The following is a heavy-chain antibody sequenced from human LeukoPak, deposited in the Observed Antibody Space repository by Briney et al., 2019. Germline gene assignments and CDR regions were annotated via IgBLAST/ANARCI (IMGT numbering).Heavy chain of an antibody. Sequence: PSETLSLTCSVSGDSITNYYWNWVRQSPGNGLEWIGYIHYTGKNYYNPSLKSRITMSVDTSKSQFSLKLSSVTTADTAVYYCAKWHERLLAFDSWGQGAPVTVSS. CDR1: GDSITNYY. J-gene: IGHJ4*02. V-gene: IGHV4-59*01. D-gene: IGHD1-1*01. CDR3: AKWHERLLAFDS. CDR2: IHYTGKN.